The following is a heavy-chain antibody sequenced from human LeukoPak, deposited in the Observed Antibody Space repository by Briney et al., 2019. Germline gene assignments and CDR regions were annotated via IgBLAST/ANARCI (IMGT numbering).Heavy chain of an antibody. V-gene: IGHV1-2*02. CDR3: AREYSSSWYGYFDL. D-gene: IGHD6-13*01. J-gene: IGHJ2*01. Sequence: ASVKVSCKASGYTFTAYYMHWVRQAPGQGLEWMGWINPNSGGTNYAQKFQGRVTMTRDTSITTAYMELSRLRSDDTAIYYCAREYSSSWYGYFDLWGQGILVTVSS. CDR2: INPNSGGT. CDR1: GYTFTAYY.